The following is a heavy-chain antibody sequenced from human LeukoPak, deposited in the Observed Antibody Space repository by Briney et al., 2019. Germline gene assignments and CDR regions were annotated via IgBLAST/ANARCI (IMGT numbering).Heavy chain of an antibody. V-gene: IGHV3-53*01. CDR3: AKAALQLWRSPNGD. Sequence: GGSLRLSCAASGIIVSNNYMSWVRQAPGRGLEWVSVIYSGGSTYYADSVKGRFTISRDNSKNTLYLQMNSLRAEDTAVYYCAKAALQLWRSPNGDWGQGTLVTVSS. CDR2: IYSGGST. J-gene: IGHJ4*02. CDR1: GIIVSNNY. D-gene: IGHD5-18*01.